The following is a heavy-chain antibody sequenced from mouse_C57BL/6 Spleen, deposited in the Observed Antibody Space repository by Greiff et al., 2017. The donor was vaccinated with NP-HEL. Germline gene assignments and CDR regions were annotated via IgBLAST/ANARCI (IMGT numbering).Heavy chain of an antibody. J-gene: IGHJ4*01. V-gene: IGHV3-6*01. CDR3: ARDYGSPYYYAMDY. CDR1: GYSITSGYY. Sequence: EVQLQQSGPGLVKPSQSLSLTCSVTGYSITSGYYWNWIRQFPGNKLEWMGYLSYDGSNNYIPSLNNRISITRDSSKNHFFLKMNSVTTEDTATYYCARDYGSPYYYAMDYWGQGPSVTVSS. CDR2: LSYDGSN. D-gene: IGHD1-1*01.